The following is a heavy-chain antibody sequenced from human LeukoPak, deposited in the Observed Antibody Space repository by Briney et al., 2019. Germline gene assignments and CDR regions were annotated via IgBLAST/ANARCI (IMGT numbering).Heavy chain of an antibody. CDR3: AKSRGGGNSDGSDI. Sequence: GGSLRLSCAASGFTFSSYAMSWVRQAPGKGLEWVSAISGSGGSTYYADSVKGRFTISRDNSKNTLYLEMNSLRAEDTAAYFCAKSRGGGNSDGSDIWGQGTKVTVSS. CDR2: ISGSGGST. CDR1: GFTFSSYA. V-gene: IGHV3-23*01. D-gene: IGHD4-23*01. J-gene: IGHJ3*02.